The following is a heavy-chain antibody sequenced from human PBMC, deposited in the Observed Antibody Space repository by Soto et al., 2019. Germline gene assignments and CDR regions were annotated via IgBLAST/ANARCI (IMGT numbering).Heavy chain of an antibody. D-gene: IGHD2-15*01. V-gene: IGHV4-39*01. J-gene: IGHJ4*02. CDR1: GDSISSSSYY. CDR3: ARLISGLADH. Sequence: QLQLQESGPGLVKPSETLSLTCTVSGDSISSSSYYWGWIRQPPGKGLEWIGSIYYSGSTYYNPSLKSRVTISVDTSKNQFSLKMSSVTAADTAVYNCARLISGLADHWGQGTLVTVSS. CDR2: IYYSGST.